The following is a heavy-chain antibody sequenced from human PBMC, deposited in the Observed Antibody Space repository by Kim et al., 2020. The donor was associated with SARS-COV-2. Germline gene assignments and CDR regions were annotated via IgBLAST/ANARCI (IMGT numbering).Heavy chain of an antibody. J-gene: IGHJ1*01. CDR3: ARDGRFMVRGVYAEYFQH. CDR1: GFTFSSYS. V-gene: IGHV3-48*02. CDR2: ISSSSSTI. Sequence: GGSLRLSCAASGFTFSSYSMNWVRQAPGKGLEWVSYISSSSSTIYYADSVKGRFTISRDNAKNSLYLQMNSLRDEDTAVYYCARDGRFMVRGVYAEYFQHWGQGTLVTVSS. D-gene: IGHD3-10*01.